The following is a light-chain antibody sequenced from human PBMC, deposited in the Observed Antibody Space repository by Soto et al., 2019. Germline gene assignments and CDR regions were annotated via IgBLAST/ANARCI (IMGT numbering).Light chain of an antibody. Sequence: QSVLTQSPSVSAAPGQKVTISCSGSSSNIGNNYVSWYQQLPGTAPKLLIYDNNKRPSGIPDRFSGSKSGTSGTLDITGLQTGDEADYYCATWDDSLSGWVFGGGTKLTVL. CDR1: SSNIGNNY. CDR3: ATWDDSLSGWV. CDR2: DNN. V-gene: IGLV1-51*01. J-gene: IGLJ3*02.